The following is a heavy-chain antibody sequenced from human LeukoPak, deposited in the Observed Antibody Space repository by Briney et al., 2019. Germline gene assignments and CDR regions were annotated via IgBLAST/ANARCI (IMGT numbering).Heavy chain of an antibody. D-gene: IGHD6-19*01. V-gene: IGHV3-30*04. CDR1: GFTFSRSH. CDR3: AREGYTSGRAAALDY. J-gene: IGHJ4*02. CDR2: MPFNGDNK. Sequence: QSGRSLTLSCAASGFTFSRSHMHRVRQTPGKGLEWVALMPFNGDNKQYAHSVKDRFTVSRDDSKNTLYLHMNSLRPEDTSVYYCAREGYTSGRAAALDYWGQGTLVFVSS.